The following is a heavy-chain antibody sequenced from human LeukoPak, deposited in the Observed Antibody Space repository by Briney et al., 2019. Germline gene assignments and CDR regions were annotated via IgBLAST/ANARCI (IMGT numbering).Heavy chain of an antibody. Sequence: PGGSLRLSCAASGFTFSSYSMNWVRQAPGKGLEWVSSISSSSSYIYYADSVKGRFTISRDNAKNSLYLQMNSLRAEDTAVYYCARDTGVIVATLAFGSLHYGMDVWGQGTTVTVSS. J-gene: IGHJ6*02. D-gene: IGHD5-12*01. CDR2: ISSSSSYI. CDR3: ARDTGVIVATLAFGSLHYGMDV. CDR1: GFTFSSYS. V-gene: IGHV3-21*01.